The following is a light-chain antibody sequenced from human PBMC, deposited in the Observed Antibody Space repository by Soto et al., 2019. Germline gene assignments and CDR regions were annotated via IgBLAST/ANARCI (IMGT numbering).Light chain of an antibody. J-gene: IGKJ1*01. CDR1: QSVSSSF. V-gene: IGKV3-20*01. Sequence: EIVLTQSPGSQSLSPGEGATLSCRASQSVSSSFFAWYQQKPGQAPSLLIYGASRRATGVPDRFSGSGSGTDFTLSISRLEPEDFAVYYCQQYESSVTFGQGTKVEIK. CDR2: GAS. CDR3: QQYESSVT.